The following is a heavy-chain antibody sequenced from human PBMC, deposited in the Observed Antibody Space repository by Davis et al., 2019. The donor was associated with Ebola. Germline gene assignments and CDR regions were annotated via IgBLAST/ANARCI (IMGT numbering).Heavy chain of an antibody. J-gene: IGHJ4*02. CDR3: TTHDCGDPFDC. Sequence: GGSLRLSCAASGFTFSSFAMTWARQAPGKGLEWVSAITSSGGSTYYADSVKGRFTISRDNSKNTLYLQMNSLTVEDTAVYYCTTHDCGDPFDCWGQGTLVTVSS. V-gene: IGHV3-23*01. CDR2: ITSSGGST. CDR1: GFTFSSFA. D-gene: IGHD4-17*01.